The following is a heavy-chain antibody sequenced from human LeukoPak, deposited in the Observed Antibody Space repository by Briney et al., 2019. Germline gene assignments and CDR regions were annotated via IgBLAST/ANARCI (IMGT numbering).Heavy chain of an antibody. D-gene: IGHD3/OR15-3a*01. V-gene: IGHV4-34*01. CDR3: ARQTGSGLFILP. CDR2: IYHSGST. J-gene: IGHJ4*02. Sequence: SETLSLTCAVYGGSFSGYYWSWIRQPPGKGLEWIGEIYHSGSTNYNPSLKSRVTISVDKSKNQFSLRLTSVTAADTAVYFCARQTGSGLFILPGGQGTLATVSS. CDR1: GGSFSGYY.